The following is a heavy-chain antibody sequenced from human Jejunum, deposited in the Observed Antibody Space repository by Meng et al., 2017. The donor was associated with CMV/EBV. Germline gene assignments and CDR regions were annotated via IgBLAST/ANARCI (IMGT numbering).Heavy chain of an antibody. J-gene: IGHJ4*02. CDR2: IHDTGST. CDR3: ARGSIFVSFDS. D-gene: IGHD3-3*01. Sequence: QLHLQESVPGLVKPSQTLFPPCIGSGGSISGGDYYWSWIRQPPGKGLEWIGYIHDTGSTYYNPSLTSRVDISVGTSNNQFSLTLTSVTAADTAVYFCARGSIFVSFDSWGQGTLVTVSS. V-gene: IGHV4-30-4*01. CDR1: GGSISGGDYY.